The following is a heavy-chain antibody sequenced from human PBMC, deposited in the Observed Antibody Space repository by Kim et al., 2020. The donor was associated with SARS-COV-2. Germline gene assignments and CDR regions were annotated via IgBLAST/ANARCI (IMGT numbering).Heavy chain of an antibody. CDR2: IYYSGST. CDR1: GGSISSSSYY. D-gene: IGHD2-21*02. J-gene: IGHJ4*02. V-gene: IGHV4-39*01. CDR3: ARHCIAFVVVTAMGFDY. Sequence: SETLSLTCTVSGGSISSSSYYWGWIRQPPGKGLEWIGSIYYSGSTYYNPSLKSRVTISVDTSKNQFSLKLSSVTAADTAVYYCARHCIAFVVVTAMGFDYWGQGTLVTVSS.